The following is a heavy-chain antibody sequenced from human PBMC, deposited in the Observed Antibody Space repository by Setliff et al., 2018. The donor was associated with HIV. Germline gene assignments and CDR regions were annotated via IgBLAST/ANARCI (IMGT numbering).Heavy chain of an antibody. V-gene: IGHV4-39*07. Sequence: SETLSLTCTVSGGSISSDDYYWSWIRQPPGKGLEWIGEINHSGSTTYHPSLRSRATISADTSKNQFSLKLSSVTAADTAIYYCARRIYGNNPYFDYWSQGTLVTVSS. J-gene: IGHJ4*02. CDR2: INHSGST. D-gene: IGHD4-17*01. CDR1: GGSISSDDYY. CDR3: ARRIYGNNPYFDY.